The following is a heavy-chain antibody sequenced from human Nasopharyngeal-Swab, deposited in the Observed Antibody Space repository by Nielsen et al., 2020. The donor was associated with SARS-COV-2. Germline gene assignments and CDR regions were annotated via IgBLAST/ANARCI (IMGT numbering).Heavy chain of an antibody. CDR3: AEDSSGYIYGMDV. V-gene: IGHV4-34*01. D-gene: IGHD3-22*01. CDR1: GGSFSGYY. J-gene: IGHJ6*02. CDR2: INHSGST. Sequence: GSLRLSCAVYGGSFSGYYWSWIRQPPGKGLEWIGEINHSGSTNYNPSLKSRVTISVDTSKNQFSLKLSSVTAADTAVYYCAEDSSGYIYGMDVWGQGTTVTVSS.